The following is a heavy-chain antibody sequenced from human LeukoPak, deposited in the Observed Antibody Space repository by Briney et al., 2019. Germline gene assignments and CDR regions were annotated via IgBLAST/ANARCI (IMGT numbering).Heavy chain of an antibody. CDR3: ARGGYRGTFFGVFDI. J-gene: IGHJ3*02. V-gene: IGHV1-8*01. CDR1: GYTLTNYN. D-gene: IGHD1-26*01. CDR2: MNPNNGNT. Sequence: ASVXVSCKASGYTLTNYNINWVRLASGQGLEWMGWMNPNNGNTGYAQKFRGRVTMTRSISTNTAYMELSGLRSEDTAIYYCARGGYRGTFFGVFDIWGQGTMVTVSS.